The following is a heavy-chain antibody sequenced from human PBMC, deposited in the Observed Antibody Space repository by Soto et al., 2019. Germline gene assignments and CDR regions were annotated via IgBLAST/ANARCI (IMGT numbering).Heavy chain of an antibody. CDR3: ARGTKYSSGWQNGYFDL. CDR2: INHSGST. CDR1: GGSFSGYY. V-gene: IGHV4-34*01. Sequence: QVQLQQWGAGLLKPSEPLSLTCAVYGGSFSGYYWSWIRQPPGKGLEWLGEINHSGSTNDNPSLKSRVTISVDTSKNQFFLKLSSVTAADTAVYYCARGTKYSSGWQNGYFDLWGRGTLVTVSS. D-gene: IGHD6-19*01. J-gene: IGHJ2*01.